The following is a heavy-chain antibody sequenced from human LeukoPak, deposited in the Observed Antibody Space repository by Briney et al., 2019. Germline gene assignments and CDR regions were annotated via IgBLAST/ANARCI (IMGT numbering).Heavy chain of an antibody. CDR1: GFTFSSYS. CDR3: ARITMVRGRAP. CDR2: ISGDGNNT. D-gene: IGHD3-10*01. V-gene: IGHV3-74*01. J-gene: IGHJ5*02. Sequence: GGSLRLSCAASGFTFSSYSMNWVRQAPGQGLVWVSRISGDGNNTNYADSVKGRFTISRDDAKNTLYLQMNSLRAEDTAMYYCARITMVRGRAPWGQGTLVTVSS.